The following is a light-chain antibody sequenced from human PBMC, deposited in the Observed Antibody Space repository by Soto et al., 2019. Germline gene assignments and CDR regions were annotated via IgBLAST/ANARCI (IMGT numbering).Light chain of an antibody. CDR2: AAS. CDR3: QQSYSTPYT. CDR1: QSISSY. V-gene: IGKV1-39*01. Sequence: DIQMTQSPSSLSASVGDRVTITCRASQSISSYLNWYQQKPGKAPKFLIYAASSLQSGVPSRFSGSGSGTEFTLTITSLQPEDFATYYCQQSYSTPYTFGQGTKLEIK. J-gene: IGKJ2*01.